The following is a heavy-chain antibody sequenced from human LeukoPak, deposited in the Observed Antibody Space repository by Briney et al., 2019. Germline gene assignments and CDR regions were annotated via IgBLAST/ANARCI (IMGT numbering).Heavy chain of an antibody. Sequence: GGSLRLSCAASGFPFSTHWMSWVRQAPGKGLEWVANINQDGSQKSCVDSVKSRFSISRDNAKNSLYLQMHSLRAEDTAVYYCARSNREFASGSGDYWGQGTLVTVSS. J-gene: IGHJ4*02. D-gene: IGHD3-10*01. CDR2: INQDGSQK. CDR1: GFPFSTHW. V-gene: IGHV3-7*05. CDR3: ARSNREFASGSGDY.